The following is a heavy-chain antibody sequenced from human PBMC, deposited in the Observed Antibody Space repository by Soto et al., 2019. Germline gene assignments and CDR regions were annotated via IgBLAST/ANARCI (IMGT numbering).Heavy chain of an antibody. V-gene: IGHV3-49*03. D-gene: IGHD3-10*01. CDR1: GFTFGDYA. CDR2: IRSKAYGGTT. CDR3: TRTYGSGSYSNYYYYYGMDV. J-gene: IGHJ6*02. Sequence: GGSLRLSCTASGFTFGDYAMSWFRQAPGKGLEWVGFIRSKAYGGTTEHAASVKVRFTIERDDSKSSAYLQRNSLKTEDTAVYYCTRTYGSGSYSNYYYYYGMDVWGQGTTVTVSS.